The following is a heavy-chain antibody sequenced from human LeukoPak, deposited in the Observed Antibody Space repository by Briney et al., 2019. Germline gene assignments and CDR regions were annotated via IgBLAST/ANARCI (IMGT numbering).Heavy chain of an antibody. CDR3: ARGESPVPLY. CDR2: IYYSGSS. V-gene: IGHV4-59*01. J-gene: IGHJ4*02. Sequence: SETLSLTCTVSGGSISSYYWSWIRQPPGKGLEWIGYIYYSGSSNYNSSLKSRVTLSVDTSKNQFSLTLSSVTAADTAVYYCARGESPVPLYWSQGTLVTVSA. D-gene: IGHD2-2*01. CDR1: GGSISSYY.